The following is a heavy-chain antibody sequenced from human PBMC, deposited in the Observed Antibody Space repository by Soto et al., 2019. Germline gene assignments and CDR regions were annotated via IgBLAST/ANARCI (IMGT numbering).Heavy chain of an antibody. D-gene: IGHD2-21*01. CDR3: ARDRDELVGIFPYYYGMDV. J-gene: IGHJ6*02. Sequence: EVQLVESGGGLVQPGGSRRLSCAASGFTFSSYEMNWVRQAPGKGLEWVSYISSSGRTTYYADSVKGRFTISRDNAKNSLSLQMNSLRADDTAVYYCARDRDELVGIFPYYYGMDVWGQGTTVTVSS. CDR2: ISSSGRTT. V-gene: IGHV3-48*03. CDR1: GFTFSSYE.